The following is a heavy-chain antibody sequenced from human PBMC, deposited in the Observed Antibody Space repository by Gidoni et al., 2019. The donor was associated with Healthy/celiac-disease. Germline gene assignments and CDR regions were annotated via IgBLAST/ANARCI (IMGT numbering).Heavy chain of an antibody. D-gene: IGHD3-22*01. J-gene: IGHJ4*02. Sequence: QVQLVQSGAEVKKPGASVKVSCKASGYTFTSYGISWVRQAPGQGLEWMGWISAYNGNTNYAQKLQGRVTMTTDTSTSTAYMELRSLRSDDTAVYYCARGGQKGHYYDSSGYSPFDYWGQGTLVTVSS. CDR3: ARGGQKGHYYDSSGYSPFDY. V-gene: IGHV1-18*01. CDR2: ISAYNGNT. CDR1: GYTFTSYG.